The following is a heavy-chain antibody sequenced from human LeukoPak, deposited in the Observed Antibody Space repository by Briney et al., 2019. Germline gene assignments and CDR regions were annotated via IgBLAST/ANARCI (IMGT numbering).Heavy chain of an antibody. CDR2: IKPDGSDT. Sequence: GGSLRLSCAVSGFTFSHYWMSWVRQAPGKGLEWVANIKPDGSDTYYMDSVEGRFTISRDNAMSSLYLQMNSLRAEDTAVYYCAREGYSNYDLDFWGQGTLVTVSS. V-gene: IGHV3-7*01. J-gene: IGHJ4*02. CDR1: GFTFSHYW. CDR3: AREGYSNYDLDF. D-gene: IGHD3-3*01.